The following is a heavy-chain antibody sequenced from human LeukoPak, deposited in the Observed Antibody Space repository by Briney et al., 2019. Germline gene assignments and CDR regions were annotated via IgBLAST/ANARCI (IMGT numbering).Heavy chain of an antibody. CDR2: INHSGST. CDR1: GGSFSGYY. CDR3: ARRGLVSVALYGMDV. D-gene: IGHD3-16*01. V-gene: IGHV4-34*01. Sequence: SETLSLTCAVYGGSFSGYYWSWIRQPPGKGLEWIGEINHSGSTNYNPSLKSRVTISVDTSKNQFSLKLSSVTAADTAVYHCARRGLVSVALYGMDVWGQGTTVTVSS. J-gene: IGHJ6*02.